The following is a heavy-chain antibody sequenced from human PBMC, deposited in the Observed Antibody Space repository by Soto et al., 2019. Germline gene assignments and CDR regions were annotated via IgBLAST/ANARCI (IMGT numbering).Heavy chain of an antibody. CDR3: ARDNRSFWNGYYRRYDYYGMDV. D-gene: IGHD3-3*01. V-gene: IGHV3-11*01. J-gene: IGHJ6*02. CDR2: TGRSLYPI. Sequence: HVPLVESGGGLVEPGGSLRLSCAAAGFSFSDYYVNWIRQAPGKGLEWISYTGRSLYPIYYADSVKGRFSISTDSAKNSVFLQMNSLRVEDTAGYYCARDNRSFWNGYYRRYDYYGMDVWGRGTTVIVSS. CDR1: GFSFSDYY.